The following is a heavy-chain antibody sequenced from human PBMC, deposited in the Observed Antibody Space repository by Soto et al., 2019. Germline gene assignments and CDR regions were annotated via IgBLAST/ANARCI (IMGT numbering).Heavy chain of an antibody. D-gene: IGHD3-16*01. Sequence: GGSLRLSCAASGFTFSSNVMSWVRQAPGKGLEWVSGISGSGVNTYSADSVKGRFSISRDNSKNTMYVQMNSLRAEDTAVYYCASGSWGDAFDIWGQGTMVTVSS. CDR3: ASGSWGDAFDI. CDR2: ISGSGVNT. J-gene: IGHJ3*02. CDR1: GFTFSSNV. V-gene: IGHV3-23*01.